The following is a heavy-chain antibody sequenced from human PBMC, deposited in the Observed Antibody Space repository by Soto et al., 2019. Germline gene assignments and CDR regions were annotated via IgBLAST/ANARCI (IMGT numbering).Heavy chain of an antibody. CDR2: IYYSGST. CDR1: GGSISSYY. J-gene: IGHJ4*02. CDR3: ARHANWDTFDY. Sequence: SETLSLTCTVSGGSISSYYWSWIRQPPGKGLEWIGYIYYSGSTNYNPSLKSRVTISVDTSKNQFSLKLSSVTAADTAVYYCARHANWDTFDYWGQETLVTVSS. D-gene: IGHD7-27*01. V-gene: IGHV4-59*08.